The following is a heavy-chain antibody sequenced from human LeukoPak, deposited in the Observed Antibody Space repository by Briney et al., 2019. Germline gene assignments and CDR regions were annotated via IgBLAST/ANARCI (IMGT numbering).Heavy chain of an antibody. CDR2: IYTSGST. Sequence: PSQTLSLTCTVSGGSISSGSYYWSWIRQPAGKGLAWIGRIYTSGSTNYNPSLKSRVTISVDTSKNQFSLKLSSVTAADTAVYYCARERCSGTSCYPSWGVDYWGQGILVTVSS. V-gene: IGHV4-61*02. CDR1: GGSISSGSYY. CDR3: ARERCSGTSCYPSWGVDY. J-gene: IGHJ4*02. D-gene: IGHD2-2*01.